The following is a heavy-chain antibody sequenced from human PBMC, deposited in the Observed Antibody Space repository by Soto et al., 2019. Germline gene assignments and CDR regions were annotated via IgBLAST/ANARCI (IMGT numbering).Heavy chain of an antibody. Sequence: QVQLVQSGAEVKKPGSSVKVSCKASGGTFSSYAISWVRQAPGQGLEWMGGIIPIFGTANYAQKFQGRVKITADESARTAYMELRSLRSEETAVYYCARDRGYCSSTSCRSYYYYGMDVWGQGTTVTVSS. CDR2: IIPIFGTA. CDR1: GGTFSSYA. CDR3: ARDRGYCSSTSCRSYYYYGMDV. V-gene: IGHV1-69*01. D-gene: IGHD2-2*03. J-gene: IGHJ6*02.